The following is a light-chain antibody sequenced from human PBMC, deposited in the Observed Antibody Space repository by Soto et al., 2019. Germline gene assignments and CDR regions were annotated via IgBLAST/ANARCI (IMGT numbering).Light chain of an antibody. CDR3: QQYNNRWT. CDR2: RAS. CDR1: QSVSTN. J-gene: IGKJ1*01. V-gene: IGKV3-15*01. Sequence: DIVMTQSPATLSVSPGGRATLSCRASQSVSTNLAWYQQRPGQAPRLLIYRASTRAAGVPARFSGSGSGTEFTLTISNLQSEDVAVYYCQQYNNRWTFGLGTKVDNK.